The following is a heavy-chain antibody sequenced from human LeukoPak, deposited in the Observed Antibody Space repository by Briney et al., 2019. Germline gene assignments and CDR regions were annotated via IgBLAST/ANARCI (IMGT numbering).Heavy chain of an antibody. V-gene: IGHV4-38-2*02. CDR3: ARVVQSTDSSGFYLPEYFQH. Sequence: SETLSLTCTVSGYSITSGYHWGWIRQPPGKGLEWIGSIYHSGSTYYNPSLKSRVTISVDTSKNQFSLKLRSVTAADTAVYYCARVVQSTDSSGFYLPEYFQHWGQGTLVTVSS. CDR1: GYSITSGYH. D-gene: IGHD3-22*01. CDR2: IYHSGST. J-gene: IGHJ1*01.